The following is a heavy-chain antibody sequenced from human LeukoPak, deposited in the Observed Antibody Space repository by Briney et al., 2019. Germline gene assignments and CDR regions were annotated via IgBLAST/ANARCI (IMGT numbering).Heavy chain of an antibody. J-gene: IGHJ4*02. CDR1: GFTFSSYD. D-gene: IGHD1-26*01. V-gene: IGHV3-30*18. CDR3: AKEGSNGDFDY. Sequence: PGRSLRLSCAASGFTFSSYDMHWVLQAPGKGLEWVTVISYDGSNKYYGDSVKGRFTISRDNSKNTLYLKMNSLRAEDTAVYYCAKEGSNGDFDYWGQGTLVTVSS. CDR2: ISYDGSNK.